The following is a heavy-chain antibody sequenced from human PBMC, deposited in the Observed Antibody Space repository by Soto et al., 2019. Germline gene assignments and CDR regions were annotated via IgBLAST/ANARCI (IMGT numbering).Heavy chain of an antibody. Sequence: GGSLRLSCAASGFTFSNYAMNWVRQAPGKGREWVSSITSTGGATFYADSLKGRFIISRDNSRNTLYLQMSSLRADDTAVYYCARRPSSGWYFDYWGQGTLVTVSS. CDR1: GFTFSNYA. CDR2: ITSTGGAT. D-gene: IGHD6-19*01. CDR3: ARRPSSGWYFDY. V-gene: IGHV3-23*01. J-gene: IGHJ4*02.